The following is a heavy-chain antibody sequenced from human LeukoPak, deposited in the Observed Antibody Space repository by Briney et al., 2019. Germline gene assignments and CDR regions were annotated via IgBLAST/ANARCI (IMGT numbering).Heavy chain of an antibody. CDR2: IYTSGST. Sequence: SETLSLTCTVSGGSISSGSYYWSWIRQPAGKGLEWIGRIYTSGSTNYNPSLKSRVTISVDTSKNQFSLKLSSVTAADTAVYYCARGHDYGDPYWYFDLWGRGTLVTVSS. CDR3: ARGHDYGDPYWYFDL. J-gene: IGHJ2*01. D-gene: IGHD4-17*01. V-gene: IGHV4-61*02. CDR1: GGSISSGSYY.